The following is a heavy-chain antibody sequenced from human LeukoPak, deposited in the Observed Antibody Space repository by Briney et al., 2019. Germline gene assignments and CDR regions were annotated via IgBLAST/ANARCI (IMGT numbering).Heavy chain of an antibody. CDR2: ISGNGGST. Sequence: GGSLRLSCAASGFTFSGYAMTWVRQGPGKGLEWVSIISGNGGSTYYADSVKGRFTISRDNSKNTLYLQMNSLRAEDTAIYYCAKDLQRSSWYSPDQWGQGTLVTVSS. CDR3: AKDLQRSSWYSPDQ. J-gene: IGHJ4*02. D-gene: IGHD6-13*01. CDR1: GFTFSGYA. V-gene: IGHV3-23*01.